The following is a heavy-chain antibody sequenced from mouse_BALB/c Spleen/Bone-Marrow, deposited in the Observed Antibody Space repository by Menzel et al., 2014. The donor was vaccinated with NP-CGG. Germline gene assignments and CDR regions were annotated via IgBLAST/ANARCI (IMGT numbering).Heavy chain of an antibody. J-gene: IGHJ1*01. V-gene: IGHV14-3*02. Sequence: VQLQQSGAELVKPGASVKLSCTASGFNIKDTYMHWVKQRPEQGLEWIGRIDPANGNTKYDPKFQGKATIAADTSSNTAYLQLSSLTSEDTAVYYCARYDYGWYFYVWGAGTTVTVSS. CDR3: ARYDYGWYFYV. CDR2: IDPANGNT. CDR1: GFNIKDTY. D-gene: IGHD1-1*01.